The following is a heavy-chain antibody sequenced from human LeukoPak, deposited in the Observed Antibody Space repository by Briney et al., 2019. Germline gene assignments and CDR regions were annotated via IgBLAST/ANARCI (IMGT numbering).Heavy chain of an antibody. CDR1: GYTFTSYD. V-gene: IGHV1-18*01. CDR3: ARRQCTGSSCYSFDY. Sequence: ASVKVSCKASGYTFTSYDIDWVRQAPGQGLEWMGWISSYNGNTNYAEKFQGRLTMTTDTSTSTAYMELRSLRSDDTAVYYCARRQCTGSSCYSFDYWGQGTLVTVSP. CDR2: ISSYNGNT. D-gene: IGHD2-8*02. J-gene: IGHJ4*02.